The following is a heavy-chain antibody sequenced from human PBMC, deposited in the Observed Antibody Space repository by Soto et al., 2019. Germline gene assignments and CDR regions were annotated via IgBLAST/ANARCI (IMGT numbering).Heavy chain of an antibody. CDR2: IIPIFGTA. Sequence: QVQLVQSGAEVKKPGSSVKVSCKASVGTFSSYAISWVRQAPGQGLEWMGGIIPIFGTANYAQKFQSSVTITADESTSTAYMEMSSLRSEDTAVYYCARVGYSYGSYYFDYWSQGTLVTVSS. V-gene: IGHV1-69*12. CDR3: ARVGYSYGSYYFDY. CDR1: VGTFSSYA. D-gene: IGHD5-18*01. J-gene: IGHJ4*02.